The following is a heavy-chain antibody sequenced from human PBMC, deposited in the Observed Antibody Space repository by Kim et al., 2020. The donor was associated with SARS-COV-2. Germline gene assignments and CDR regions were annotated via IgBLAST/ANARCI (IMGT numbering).Heavy chain of an antibody. CDR3: ARRYAFTGIYTAYYF. CDR2: LSYSPRT. V-gene: IGHV4-39*01. CDR1: GASIGNNGYC. D-gene: IGHD2-2*01. J-gene: IGHJ4*01. Sequence: SETLSLTCTVSGASIGNNGYCWTWIRQPPGQGLEWIASLSYSPRTYYNPSLERRITTSFATSKTPFSLQLTSVTAADTAVYHCARRYAFTGIYTAYYF.